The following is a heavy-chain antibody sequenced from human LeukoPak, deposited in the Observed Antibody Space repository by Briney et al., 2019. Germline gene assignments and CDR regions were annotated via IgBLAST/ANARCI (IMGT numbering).Heavy chain of an antibody. CDR1: GSSISSDNW. J-gene: IGHJ4*02. Sequence: SETLSLTCDVSGSSISSDNWWTWVRQPPGKGLEWIGEMHHSGSSSYNPSLRSRVTISVDKSKNQFSLKLTSVTAADTAVYYCAYSSGSYKCDSWGQGSLVTVSS. V-gene: IGHV4-4*02. CDR3: AYSSGSYKCDS. CDR2: MHHSGSS. D-gene: IGHD6-19*01.